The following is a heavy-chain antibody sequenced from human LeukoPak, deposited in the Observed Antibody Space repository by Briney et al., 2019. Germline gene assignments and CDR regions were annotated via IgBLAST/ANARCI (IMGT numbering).Heavy chain of an antibody. V-gene: IGHV4-59*01. J-gene: IGHJ6*03. Sequence: SETLSLTCSVSDDSITMYYWTWIRQPPGKGLEWIGYVDHTGSTNFNPSLNGRVSISRDTSKNLFSLRLRSVTAADTAVYFCARGRVSSSTWYSTYYYYFYMDVWGKGTTVTVS. D-gene: IGHD4-11*01. CDR3: ARGRVSSSTWYSTYYYYFYMDV. CDR1: DDSITMYY. CDR2: VDHTGST.